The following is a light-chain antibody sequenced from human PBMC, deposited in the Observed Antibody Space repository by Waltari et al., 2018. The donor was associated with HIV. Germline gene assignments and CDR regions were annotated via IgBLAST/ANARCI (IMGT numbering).Light chain of an antibody. CDR3: QQNDWSRT. J-gene: IGKJ1*01. CDR1: QSLTSSS. Sequence: EVVLTPSPGTLSLSPGEKGTLSCRSSQSLTSSSLAWYQQKPGQAPRLLIYGASIRDTGIPDMFSGRGSGTDFTLTITGLEPEDFGVYYCQQNDWSRTFGPGTKVEIK. V-gene: IGKV3-20*01. CDR2: GAS.